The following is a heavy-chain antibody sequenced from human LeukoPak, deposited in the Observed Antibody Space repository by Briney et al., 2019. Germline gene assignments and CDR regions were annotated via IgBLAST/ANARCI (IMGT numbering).Heavy chain of an antibody. V-gene: IGHV3-53*01. CDR2: IYSGGST. D-gene: IGHD1-26*01. CDR1: GFTVSSNY. J-gene: IGHJ4*02. Sequence: GGSLRLSCAASGFTVSSNYMSWVRQAPGKGLEWVSVIYSGGSTYYADSVKGRFTISRDNSKNTLYLQMNGLRAEDTAVYYCARAEVGATPFVFDYWGQGTLVTVSS. CDR3: ARAEVGATPFVFDY.